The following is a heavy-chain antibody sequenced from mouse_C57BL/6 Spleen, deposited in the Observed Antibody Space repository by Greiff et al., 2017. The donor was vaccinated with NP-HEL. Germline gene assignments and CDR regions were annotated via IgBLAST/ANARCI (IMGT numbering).Heavy chain of an antibody. D-gene: IGHD1-1*01. CDR1: GFTFSDYY. J-gene: IGHJ4*01. V-gene: IGHV5-16*01. Sequence: EVQVVESEGGLVQPGSSMKLSCTASGFTFSDYYMAWVRQVPEKGLEWVANINYDGSSTYYLDSLKSRFIIPRDNAKNLLYLQLNSLKSEDTATYYCTRDYYYGSKDAMDYWGQGTSVTVSS. CDR3: TRDYYYGSKDAMDY. CDR2: INYDGSST.